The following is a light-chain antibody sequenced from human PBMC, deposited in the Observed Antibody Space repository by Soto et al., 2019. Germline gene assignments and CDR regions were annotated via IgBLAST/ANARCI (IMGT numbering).Light chain of an antibody. Sequence: QSVLTQPASVSGSPGQSITISCTGTSSDVGGYNYVSWYQQYPGKAPKLMISDASNRPSGVSYRFSGSKSGNTASLTISGLQAEDEADYYCSSYTSSSTYVFGTGTKVTVL. J-gene: IGLJ1*01. V-gene: IGLV2-14*03. CDR3: SSYTSSSTYV. CDR1: SSDVGGYNY. CDR2: DAS.